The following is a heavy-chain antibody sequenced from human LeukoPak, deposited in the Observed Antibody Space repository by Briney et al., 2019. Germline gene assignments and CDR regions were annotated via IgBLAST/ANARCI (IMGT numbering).Heavy chain of an antibody. V-gene: IGHV1-69*13. CDR1: GGTFTSYA. D-gene: IGHD3-16*02. Sequence: SVKVSCKASGGTFTSYAISWVRQAPGQGLEWMGGIIPIFGTANYAQEFQGRVTITADESTSTAYMELSRLRSEATAVYYCARDLGLRLGELSLYYFYYWGQGTPVTVSS. J-gene: IGHJ4*02. CDR3: ARDLGLRLGELSLYYFYY. CDR2: IIPIFGTA.